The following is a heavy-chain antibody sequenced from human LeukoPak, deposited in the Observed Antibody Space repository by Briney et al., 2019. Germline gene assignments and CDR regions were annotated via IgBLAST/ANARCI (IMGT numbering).Heavy chain of an antibody. CDR2: ISGSGGST. D-gene: IGHD5-24*01. V-gene: IGHV3-23*01. CDR1: GFTFSSYA. CDR3: AKDRQRWLQWYFDY. J-gene: IGHJ4*02. Sequence: GGSLRLSCAASGFTFSSYAMSWVRQAPGKGLEWVSAISGSGGSTYYADSVKGRFTISRDNSKNTLYLQTNSLRAEDTAVYYCAKDRQRWLQWYFDYWGQGTLVTVSS.